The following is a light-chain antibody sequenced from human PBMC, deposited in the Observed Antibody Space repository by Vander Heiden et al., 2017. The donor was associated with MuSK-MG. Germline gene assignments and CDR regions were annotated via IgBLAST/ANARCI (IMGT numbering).Light chain of an antibody. CDR3: QQSSSLPLT. Sequence: EIVLTQSPDFLSVTPKEKVTVTCRASQSIGSNLHWYQQKQDQSPKLLIKYASQSFSGVPSRFSGSGSGTDFTLTINSLEAEDAATYFCQQSSSLPLTFGGGTKVEIK. V-gene: IGKV6-21*01. CDR2: YAS. CDR1: QSIGSN. J-gene: IGKJ4*01.